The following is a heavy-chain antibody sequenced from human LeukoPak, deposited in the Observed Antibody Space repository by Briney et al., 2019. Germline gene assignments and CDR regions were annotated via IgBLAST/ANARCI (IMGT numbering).Heavy chain of an antibody. D-gene: IGHD6-13*01. CDR3: ARGMAAAGTRNIVYRVPPLRYWGIDY. CDR1: GYTFTSYG. Sequence: ASVKVSCKASGYTFTSYGISWVRQAPGQGLEWMGWISGYNGNTNYAQKLQGRVTMTTDTSTSTAYMELRSLRSDDTAVYYCARGMAAAGTRNIVYRVPPLRYWGIDYWGQGTLVTVSS. J-gene: IGHJ4*02. V-gene: IGHV1-18*01. CDR2: ISGYNGNT.